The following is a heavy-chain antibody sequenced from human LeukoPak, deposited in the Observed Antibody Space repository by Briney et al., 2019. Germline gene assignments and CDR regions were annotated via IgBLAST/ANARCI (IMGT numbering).Heavy chain of an antibody. J-gene: IGHJ3*02. CDR1: GFTFSSYA. V-gene: IGHV3-30*04. Sequence: GRSLSLSCAASGFTFSSYAMHWVRQAPGKGLEWVAVISYDGSNKYYADSVKGRFTISRDNSKNTLYLQMNSLRAEDTAVYYCARGPWYYDISREAFDIWGQGTMVTVSS. CDR3: ARGPWYYDISREAFDI. CDR2: ISYDGSNK. D-gene: IGHD3-9*01.